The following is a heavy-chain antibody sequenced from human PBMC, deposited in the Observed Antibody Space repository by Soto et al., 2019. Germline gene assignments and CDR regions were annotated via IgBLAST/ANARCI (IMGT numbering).Heavy chain of an antibody. J-gene: IGHJ5*02. D-gene: IGHD2-2*01. Sequence: ASVKVSCKASGYTFTSYGISWVRQAPGQGLEWMGWTSAYNGNTNYAQKLQGRVTMTTDTSTSTAYMELRSLRSDDTAVYYCAREDAGYCSSTSCSKVWFDPWGQGTLVTVSS. V-gene: IGHV1-18*04. CDR2: TSAYNGNT. CDR1: GYTFTSYG. CDR3: AREDAGYCSSTSCSKVWFDP.